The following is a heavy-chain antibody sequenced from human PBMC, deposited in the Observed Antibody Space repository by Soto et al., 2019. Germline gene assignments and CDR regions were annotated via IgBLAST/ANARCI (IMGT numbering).Heavy chain of an antibody. CDR3: AKGKSSGEIEWFDP. Sequence: EVQLLESGGGLVQPGGSLRLSCAASGFAFYNYAMAWVRQPPGKGLEWVSSIVGGGHGTFYSDSVRGRFTVFRDNSKNSLYLQMNSLRAEDTAIYYCAKGKSSGEIEWFDPWGQGSLVTVSS. J-gene: IGHJ5*02. V-gene: IGHV3-23*01. D-gene: IGHD1-26*01. CDR2: IVGGGHGT. CDR1: GFAFYNYA.